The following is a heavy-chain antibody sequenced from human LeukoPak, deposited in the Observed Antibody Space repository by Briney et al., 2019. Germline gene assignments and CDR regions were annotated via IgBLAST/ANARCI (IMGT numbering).Heavy chain of an antibody. J-gene: IGHJ4*02. CDR3: ARSAEFGELPY. CDR1: GFTFSSYA. CDR2: ISYDGSNK. D-gene: IGHD3-10*01. Sequence: GGSLRLSCAASGFTFSSYAMHWVRQAPGKGLEWVAVISYDGSNKYYADSVKGRFTISRDNSKNTLYLQMNSLRAEDTAVYYCARSAEFGELPYWGQGTLVTVSS. V-gene: IGHV3-30*04.